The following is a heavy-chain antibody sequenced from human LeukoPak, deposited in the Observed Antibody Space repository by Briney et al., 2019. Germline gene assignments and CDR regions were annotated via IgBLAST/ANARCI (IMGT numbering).Heavy chain of an antibody. Sequence: GGSLRLSCTPSGFTFGDYAMSWFRQAPGKGLEWVGFIRSKAYGGTTEYAAAVKGRFTISRDDSISIAYLQMNSLKTEDTAVYYCTRDLNGDYGFAFDIWGQGTMVTVSS. J-gene: IGHJ3*02. CDR1: GFTFGDYA. V-gene: IGHV3-49*03. D-gene: IGHD4-17*01. CDR2: IRSKAYGGTT. CDR3: TRDLNGDYGFAFDI.